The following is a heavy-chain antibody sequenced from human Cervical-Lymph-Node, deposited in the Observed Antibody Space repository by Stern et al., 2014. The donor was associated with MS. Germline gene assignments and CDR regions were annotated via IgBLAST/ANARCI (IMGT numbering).Heavy chain of an antibody. J-gene: IGHJ4*02. CDR3: AKDISERHYYFDS. Sequence: EVQLLESGGGSVQPGRSLRLSCAASGFTFDDCAMPWVRQAPGKGLEWVSGISWNSNNIGYADSVRGRFTISRDNAKNSLYLQMNGLRPEDTALYYCAKDISERHYYFDSWGEGTLVTVSS. CDR1: GFTFDDCA. D-gene: IGHD3-16*02. V-gene: IGHV3-9*01. CDR2: ISWNSNNI.